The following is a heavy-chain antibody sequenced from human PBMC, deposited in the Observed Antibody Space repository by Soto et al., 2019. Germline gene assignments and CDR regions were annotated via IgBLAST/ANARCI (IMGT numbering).Heavy chain of an antibody. J-gene: IGHJ5*02. V-gene: IGHV1-69*02. D-gene: IGHD2-2*01. CDR3: ARGGAVVVPGAVDRHNWFDP. CDR1: GGTFSSYS. Sequence: QVQLVQSGAEVKKPGSSVKVSCEASGGTFSSYSFGWVRQAPGQGLEWMGRVIPILGMANYAQKFQGRVTITADKATSTVNMELSSLRSEDTAVYYCARGGAVVVPGAVDRHNWFDPWGQGTLVTVSS. CDR2: VIPILGMA.